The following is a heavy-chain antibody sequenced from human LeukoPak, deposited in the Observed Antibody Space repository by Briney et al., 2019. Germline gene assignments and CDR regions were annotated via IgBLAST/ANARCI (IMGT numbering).Heavy chain of an antibody. CDR2: VYHSGST. D-gene: IGHD6-19*01. J-gene: IGHJ4*02. V-gene: IGHV4-39*07. Sequence: PSETLSLTCTVSGGSISTDNYYWGWIRQPPGKGLEWIGSVYHSGSTFYNPSLKSRVTILVDTSKNQFSLKLNSVTAADTALYYCARGKLHSSGWYPLDYWGQGTLVTVSS. CDR3: ARGKLHSSGWYPLDY. CDR1: GGSISTDNYY.